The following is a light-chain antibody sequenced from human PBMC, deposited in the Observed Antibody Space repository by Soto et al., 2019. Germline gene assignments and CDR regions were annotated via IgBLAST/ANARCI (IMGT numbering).Light chain of an antibody. J-gene: IGKJ4*01. CDR2: DAS. V-gene: IGKV3-11*01. CDR1: QSVSNY. Sequence: EIVLTQSPATLSLSPGERATLSCRASQSVSNYLAWYQQKPGQAPRLLIFDASNRATGIPARFSGSGSGTDFTLTISRLEPEDFAIYYCQQRSTWVTFGGGTKVEIK. CDR3: QQRSTWVT.